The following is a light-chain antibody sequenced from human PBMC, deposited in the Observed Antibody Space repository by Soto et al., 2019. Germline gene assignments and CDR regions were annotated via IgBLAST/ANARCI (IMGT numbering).Light chain of an antibody. CDR3: QQYNSFIWK. Sequence: DIVMTQSPLSLPVSPGEPASISCTSSQSLLHSNGYSSLDCSLQKPGHSPQLLIYVGSNRASGVPDRFSGSGSGTEFNLTISSLQPEDFATYYCQQYNSFIWKCGQGTKGDIK. J-gene: IGKJ1*01. CDR2: VGS. V-gene: IGKV2-28*01. CDR1: QSLLHSNGYSS.